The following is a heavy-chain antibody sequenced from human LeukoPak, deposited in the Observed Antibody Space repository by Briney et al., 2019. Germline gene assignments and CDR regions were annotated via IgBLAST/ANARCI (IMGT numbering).Heavy chain of an antibody. Sequence: GGSLRLSCAASGSTFSDYYMSWIRQAPGKGLEWVSYISSSGSTIYYADSVKGRFTIPRDNAKNSLYLQMNSLRAEDTAVYYCARGTPRVIVGSFIDYWGQGTLVTVSS. CDR3: ARGTPRVIVGSFIDY. CDR2: ISSSGSTI. V-gene: IGHV3-11*01. D-gene: IGHD3-22*01. CDR1: GSTFSDYY. J-gene: IGHJ4*02.